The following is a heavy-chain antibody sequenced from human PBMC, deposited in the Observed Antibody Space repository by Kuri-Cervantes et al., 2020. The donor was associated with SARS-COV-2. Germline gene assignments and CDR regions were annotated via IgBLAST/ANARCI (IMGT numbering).Heavy chain of an antibody. CDR3: AREYTSSSPFES. CDR2: ISSGSTTK. CDR1: GFTVSSNY. D-gene: IGHD6-6*01. V-gene: IGHV3-48*04. J-gene: IGHJ4*02. Sequence: GSLRLSCAASGFTVSSNYMSWVRQAPGKGLEWVSFISSGSTTKYYADSVMGRFTISRDNAKNSLSLQMNSLRVEDMAVYYCAREYTSSSPFESWGQGTLVTVSS.